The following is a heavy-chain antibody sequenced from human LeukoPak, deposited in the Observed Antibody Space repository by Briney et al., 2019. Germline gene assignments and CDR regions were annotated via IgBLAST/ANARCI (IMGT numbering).Heavy chain of an antibody. J-gene: IGHJ4*02. CDR2: INPNSGGT. CDR3: ARDYTIAAAGPYYFDY. V-gene: IGHV1-2*02. CDR1: GYTFTGYY. D-gene: IGHD6-13*01. Sequence: GASVKVSCKASGYTFTGYYMHWVRQAPGQGLEWMGWINPNSGGTNYAQKFQGRVTMTRDTSISTAYMELSRLRSDDTAVYYCARDYTIAAAGPYYFDYWGQGTLVTVSS.